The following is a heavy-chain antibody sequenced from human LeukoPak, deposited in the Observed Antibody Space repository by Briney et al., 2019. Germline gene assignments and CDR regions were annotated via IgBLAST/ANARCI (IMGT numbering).Heavy chain of an antibody. CDR2: IRYDGSNK. CDR3: AKTYSSGYYYPFDY. Sequence: GGSLRLSCAASGFTFSSYGIHWVRQAPGKGLEWVAFIRYDGSNKYYADSVKGRFTISRDNSKNTLYLQMNSLRAEDTAVYYCAKTYSSGYYYPFDYWGQGTLVTVSS. D-gene: IGHD3-22*01. V-gene: IGHV3-30*02. CDR1: GFTFSSYG. J-gene: IGHJ4*02.